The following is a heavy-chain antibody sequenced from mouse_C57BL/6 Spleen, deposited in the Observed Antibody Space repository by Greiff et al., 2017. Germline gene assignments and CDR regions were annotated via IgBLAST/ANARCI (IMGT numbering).Heavy chain of an antibody. CDR2: IDPEDGET. Sequence: VQLKESGAELVKPGASVKLSCTASGFNIKDYYMHWVKQRTEQGLEWIGRIDPEDGETKYAPKFQGKATITADTSSNTAYLQLSSLTSEDTAVYYCARSPVGLESWFAYWGQGTLVTVSA. V-gene: IGHV14-2*01. CDR3: ARSPVGLESWFAY. D-gene: IGHD4-1*01. J-gene: IGHJ3*01. CDR1: GFNIKDYY.